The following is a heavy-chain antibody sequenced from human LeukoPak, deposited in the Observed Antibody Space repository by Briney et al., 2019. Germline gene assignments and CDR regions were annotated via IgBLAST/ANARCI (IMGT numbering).Heavy chain of an antibody. CDR1: GGSLSGYY. CDR3: ASSGYPYYFDY. J-gene: IGHJ4*02. D-gene: IGHD5-12*01. CDR2: INHSGST. Sequence: SETLSLTCAVYGGSLSGYYWSWIRQPPGKGLEWIGEINHSGSTNYNPSLKSRVTISVDTSKNQFSLKLSSVTAADTAVYYCASSGYPYYFDYWGQGTLVTVSS. V-gene: IGHV4-34*01.